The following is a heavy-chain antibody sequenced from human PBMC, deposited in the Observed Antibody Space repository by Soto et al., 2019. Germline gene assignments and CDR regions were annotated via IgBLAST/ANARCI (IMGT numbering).Heavy chain of an antibody. Sequence: EVQLLESGGGLVQPRGSLRLSCAASGFTFSSYVMNWVRQPPGKGLEWVSGISGSGGSTYYADSVKGRFTISRDNSKNTLYLQMNSLRAEDTAVYYCAKGPRAPPPHDYGMDVRGQGTTVTVSS. CDR2: ISGSGGST. CDR1: GFTFSSYV. V-gene: IGHV3-23*01. J-gene: IGHJ6*02. CDR3: AKGPRAPPPHDYGMDV.